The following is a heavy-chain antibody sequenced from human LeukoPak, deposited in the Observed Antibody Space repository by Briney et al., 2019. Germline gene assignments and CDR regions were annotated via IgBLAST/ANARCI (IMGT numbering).Heavy chain of an antibody. Sequence: GASVEVSCKASGYTFTGYYIHWVRQAPGQGLEWMGWINPNSDGTNYAQKFQGRVTMTRDTSISTAYMELSRLRSDDTAVYYCARSPIVGATKDKLFDPWGQGTLVTVSS. CDR2: INPNSDGT. CDR3: ARSPIVGATKDKLFDP. J-gene: IGHJ5*02. CDR1: GYTFTGYY. D-gene: IGHD1-26*01. V-gene: IGHV1-2*02.